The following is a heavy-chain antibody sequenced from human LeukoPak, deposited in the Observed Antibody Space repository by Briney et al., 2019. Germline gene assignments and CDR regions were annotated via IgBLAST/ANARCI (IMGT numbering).Heavy chain of an antibody. CDR1: AFTFSNYW. J-gene: IGHJ4*02. V-gene: IGHV3-7*01. CDR2: IKEDGSEI. CDR3: ARGKTGTSEPEPEY. D-gene: IGHD1-14*01. Sequence: HSGGSLRLSCAASAFTFSNYWMSWVRQAPGKGLEWVANIKEDGSEINYVDSVKGRFTISRDNAKNSLYLQMNSLRAEDTAVYYCARGKTGTSEPEPEYWGQGTLVTVSS.